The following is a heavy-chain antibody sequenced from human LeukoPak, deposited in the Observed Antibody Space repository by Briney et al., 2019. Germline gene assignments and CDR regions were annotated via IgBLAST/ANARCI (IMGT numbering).Heavy chain of an antibody. CDR3: ARDCSGGTCYLDY. J-gene: IGHJ4*02. D-gene: IGHD2-15*01. V-gene: IGHV1-18*01. CDR2: ISAYNGNT. CDR1: GTTLSNYG. Sequence: ASVKVSCKASGTTLSNYGITWVRQAPGQGLEWMGWISAYNGNTNYAQKFQGRATMTTDTSTSTAYMELRSLRSDDTASYYCARDCSGGTCYLDYWGQGTLVTVSS.